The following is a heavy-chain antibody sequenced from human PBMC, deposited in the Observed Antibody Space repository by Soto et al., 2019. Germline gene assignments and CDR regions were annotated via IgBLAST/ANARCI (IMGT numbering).Heavy chain of an antibody. J-gene: IGHJ6*02. CDR2: IYYSGST. Sequence: NPSETLSLTCTVSGGSVSSGSYYWSWIRQPPGKGLEWIGYIYYSGSTNYNPSLKSRVTISVDTSKNQFSVRLNSVTAADTAVYYCAPLSVSLSGPYGIHVWGQGTTVTVSS. D-gene: IGHD2-15*01. CDR1: GGSVSSGSYY. CDR3: APLSVSLSGPYGIHV. V-gene: IGHV4-61*01.